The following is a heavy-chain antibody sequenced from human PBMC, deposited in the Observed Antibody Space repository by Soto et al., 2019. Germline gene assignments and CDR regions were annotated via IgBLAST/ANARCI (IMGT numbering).Heavy chain of an antibody. CDR1: GFSVSSNY. Sequence: GGSLRLSCAASGFSVSSNYMSWVRQAPGKGLEWVSVFYTDGSRYYADSVKGRCTMSRDTSKNTLNLQMNSLRAEDTAVYYCTREDYYGSKMHVMDVWGQGSSVTVSS. J-gene: IGHJ6*02. D-gene: IGHD3-22*01. CDR2: FYTDGSR. CDR3: TREDYYGSKMHVMDV. V-gene: IGHV3-53*01.